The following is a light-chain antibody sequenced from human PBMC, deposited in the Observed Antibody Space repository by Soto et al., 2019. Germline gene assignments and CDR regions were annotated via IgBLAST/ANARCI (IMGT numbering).Light chain of an antibody. CDR3: QQYYSSPWT. Sequence: DFVMTQSPDSLAVSLGERATINCKSSQNVLYSSNNKNYLSWYQQKPGQPPKHLIYWASTRESGVPDRFSGSGSGTDFTLTISSLQAEDVAVYYCQQYYSSPWTFGQGTKVEIK. CDR1: QNVLYSSNNKNY. V-gene: IGKV4-1*01. J-gene: IGKJ1*01. CDR2: WAS.